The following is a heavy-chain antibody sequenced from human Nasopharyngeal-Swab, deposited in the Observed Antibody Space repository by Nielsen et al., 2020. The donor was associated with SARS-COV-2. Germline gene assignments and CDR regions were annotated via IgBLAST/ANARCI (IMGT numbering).Heavy chain of an antibody. CDR1: GFTFSSYA. CDR2: ISGSGGST. CDR3: AKLAYILTGYPYY. D-gene: IGHD3-9*01. Sequence: GESLKISCAASGFTFSSYAMSWVRQAPGKGLEWVSAISGSGGSTYYADSVKGRFTISRDNSKNTLYLQMNSLRAEDTAVYYCAKLAYILTGYPYYWGQGTLVTVSS. J-gene: IGHJ4*02. V-gene: IGHV3-23*01.